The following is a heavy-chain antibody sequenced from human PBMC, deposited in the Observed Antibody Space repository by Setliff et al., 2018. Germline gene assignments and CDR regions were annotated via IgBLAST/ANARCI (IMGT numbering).Heavy chain of an antibody. D-gene: IGHD6-6*01. CDR1: GSPFNTYD. Sequence: ASVKVSCKASGSPFNTYDINWVRQAPGQGLEWLGRIDLYNAGTTYAEKMETKVTMTVDTSSNIGYMELRSLTSDDTGIYFCAMSSWPGRPNDFDLWGQGTGVTVS. V-gene: IGHV1-18*01. J-gene: IGHJ3*01. CDR3: AMSSWPGRPNDFDL. CDR2: IDLYNAGT.